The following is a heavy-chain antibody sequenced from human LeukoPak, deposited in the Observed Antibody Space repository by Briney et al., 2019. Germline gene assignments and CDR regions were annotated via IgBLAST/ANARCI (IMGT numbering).Heavy chain of an antibody. J-gene: IGHJ6*02. CDR3: ARLFTRAWEYRYGMDV. D-gene: IGHD1-26*01. V-gene: IGHV4-4*09. CDR1: GGSMSDHY. Sequence: SETLSLTCAVSGGSMSDHYWSWIRQTPGTTLEWIGYIYATGNTNYNPSLKGRVTISLDTSKNHFSLRLTSVTAADTAVFYCARLFTRAWEYRYGMDVWGQGTAVTVSS. CDR2: IYATGNT.